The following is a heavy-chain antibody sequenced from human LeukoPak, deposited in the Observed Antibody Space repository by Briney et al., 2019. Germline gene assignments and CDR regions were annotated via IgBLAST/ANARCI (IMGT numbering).Heavy chain of an antibody. J-gene: IGHJ2*01. V-gene: IGHV4-59*08. D-gene: IGHD3-16*01. CDR3: ARRDSAIGWYFDL. Sequence: SQTLSLTCTVSGGSISSYYWSWIRQPPGKGLEWIGYIYYSGSTNYNPSLKSRVTISVDTSKNQFSLKLSSVTAADTAVYYCARRDSAIGWYFDLWGRGTLVTVSS. CDR2: IYYSGST. CDR1: GGSISSYY.